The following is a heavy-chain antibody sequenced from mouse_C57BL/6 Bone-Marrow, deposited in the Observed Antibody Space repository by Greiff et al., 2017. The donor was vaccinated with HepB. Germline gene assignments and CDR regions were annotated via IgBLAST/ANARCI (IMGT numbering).Heavy chain of an antibody. CDR1: GFTFSSYA. CDR2: ISSGGDYI. Sequence: EVKLVESGEGLVKPGGSLKLSCAASGFTFSSYAMSWVRQTPEKRLEWVAYISSGGDYIYYADTVKGRFTISRDNARNTLYLQMSSLKSEDTAMYYCTREPHYYGQPLFAYWGQGTLVTVSA. CDR3: TREPHYYGQPLFAY. V-gene: IGHV5-9-1*02. J-gene: IGHJ3*01. D-gene: IGHD1-1*01.